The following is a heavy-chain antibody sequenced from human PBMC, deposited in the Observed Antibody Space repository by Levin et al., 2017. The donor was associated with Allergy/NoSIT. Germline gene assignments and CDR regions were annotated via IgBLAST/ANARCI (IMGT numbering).Heavy chain of an antibody. J-gene: IGHJ6*02. CDR3: ARGLKVGLFGVVLGGPHGMDG. Sequence: PSETLSLTCTVSGGSISSYYWSWIRQPPGKGLEWIGYIYYSGSTNYNPSLKSRVTISVDTSKNQFSLKLSSVTAADTAVYYCARGLKVGLFGVVLGGPHGMDGWGQGTTVTVSS. CDR2: IYYSGST. V-gene: IGHV4-59*01. D-gene: IGHD3-3*01. CDR1: GGSISSYY.